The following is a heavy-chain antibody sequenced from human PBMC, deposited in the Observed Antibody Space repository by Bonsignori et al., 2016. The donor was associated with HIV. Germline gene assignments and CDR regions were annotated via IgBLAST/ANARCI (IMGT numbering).Heavy chain of an antibody. V-gene: IGHV4-34*01. CDR2: INHSGST. Sequence: WIRQPPGKGLEWIGEINHSGSTNYNPSLKSRVTVSVDTSKNQFSLKLSSVTAADTAVYYCARGGGVVVAATKGRGFDYWGQGTLVTVSS. D-gene: IGHD2-15*01. CDR3: ARGGGVVVAATKGRGFDY. J-gene: IGHJ4*02.